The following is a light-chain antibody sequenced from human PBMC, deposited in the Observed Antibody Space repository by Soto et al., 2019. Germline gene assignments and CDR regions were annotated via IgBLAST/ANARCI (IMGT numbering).Light chain of an antibody. CDR3: QQYNKWPLT. Sequence: EIGLTQSPATLSLSPGERATLSCRASQSVSSYLAWYQQKSGQAPRPLIYDASNRATGIPARFGGSGSGTDFTLTISSLEPEDFAVYYCQQYNKWPLTFGGGTKVDIK. CDR1: QSVSSY. CDR2: DAS. J-gene: IGKJ4*01. V-gene: IGKV3-11*01.